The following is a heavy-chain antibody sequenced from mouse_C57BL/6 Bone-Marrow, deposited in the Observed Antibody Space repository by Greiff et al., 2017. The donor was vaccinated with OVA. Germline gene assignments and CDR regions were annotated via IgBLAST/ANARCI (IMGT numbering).Heavy chain of an antibody. CDR3: ARCDDGHWYFDV. CDR1: GYAFSSSW. Sequence: QVQLQQSGPELVKPGASVKISCKASGYAFSSSWMHWVKQRPGKGLEWIGRIYPGDGDTNYNGKFKGKATLTADKSSSTAYMQLSSLTSEDSAVYFCARCDDGHWYFDVWGTGTTVTVSS. J-gene: IGHJ1*03. CDR2: IYPGDGDT. V-gene: IGHV1-82*01. D-gene: IGHD2-3*01.